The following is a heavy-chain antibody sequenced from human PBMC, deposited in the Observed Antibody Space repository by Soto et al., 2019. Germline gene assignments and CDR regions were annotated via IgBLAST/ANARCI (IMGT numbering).Heavy chain of an antibody. D-gene: IGHD3-10*01. CDR3: ARGFFGSADY. Sequence: ASVKVSCKASGYTFTIHAIHWVRQAPGQRLEWMGWINGGDGQIQYSQNFQGRVTLTRDTSATTVYMELSSLTSEDTAVYYCARGFFGSADYWGQGTLVTVSP. CDR2: INGGDGQI. J-gene: IGHJ4*02. CDR1: GYTFTIHA. V-gene: IGHV1-3*01.